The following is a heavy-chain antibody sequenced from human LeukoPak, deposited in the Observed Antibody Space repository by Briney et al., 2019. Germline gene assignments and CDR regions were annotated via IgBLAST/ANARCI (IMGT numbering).Heavy chain of an antibody. J-gene: IGHJ6*02. Sequence: PSETLSLTCTVSGDSINSYYWSWIRQPPGKGLEWIGEINHSGSTNYNPSLKSRVTISVDTSKNQFSLKLSSVTAADTAVYYCARGSRVDSGYYYYGMDVWGQGTTVTVSS. CDR1: GDSINSYY. CDR2: INHSGST. CDR3: ARGSRVDSGYYYYGMDV. D-gene: IGHD1-26*01. V-gene: IGHV4-34*01.